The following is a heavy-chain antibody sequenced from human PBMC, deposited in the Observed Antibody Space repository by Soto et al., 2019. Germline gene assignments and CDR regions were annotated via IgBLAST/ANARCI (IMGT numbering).Heavy chain of an antibody. V-gene: IGHV3-53*01. CDR3: AMAGVYSFDY. Sequence: EVQLVESGGGLIQPGGSLRLSCAASGFTVSSYYMSWVRQAPGKGLEWVSVIYSGGSTYYADSVKGRFTISRDNSKNTLYHQMNSLRAEDKAVYYWAMAGVYSFDYWGQGTLVTVS. J-gene: IGHJ4*01. D-gene: IGHD3-10*01. CDR2: IYSGGST. CDR1: GFTVSSYY.